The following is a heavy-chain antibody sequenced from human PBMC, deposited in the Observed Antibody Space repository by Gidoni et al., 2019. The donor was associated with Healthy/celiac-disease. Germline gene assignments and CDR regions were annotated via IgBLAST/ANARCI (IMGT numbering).Heavy chain of an antibody. CDR2: ISGSGGST. J-gene: IGHJ4*02. V-gene: IGHV3-23*01. D-gene: IGHD6-19*01. CDR1: GFPFRSYA. CDR3: AKGDSSGWYPYYFDY. Sequence: EVQLLESGGGLVQPWGSLRLSCSASGFPFRSYAMSWVRQAPGKGLEWVSAISGSGGSTYYADAVKGRFTISRDNSKNTLYLQMNSLRAEDTAVYYCAKGDSSGWYPYYFDYWGQGTLVTVSS.